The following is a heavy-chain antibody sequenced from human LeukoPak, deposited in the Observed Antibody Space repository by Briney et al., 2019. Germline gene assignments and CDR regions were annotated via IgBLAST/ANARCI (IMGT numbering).Heavy chain of an antibody. V-gene: IGHV5-51*01. CDR2: NYSGDSDT. CDR3: ARVGRDVVPGYYYGMDV. J-gene: IGHJ6*02. CDR1: GYTFTNYW. Sequence: GESLKISCQGSGYTFTNYWIGWVRQMSGKGLEWMGVNYSGDSDTRSSPSFQGQVTISVAESITTAYLQWSSLKASDTAVYYCARVGRDVVPGYYYGMDVGGQGSTITVSS. D-gene: IGHD5-24*01.